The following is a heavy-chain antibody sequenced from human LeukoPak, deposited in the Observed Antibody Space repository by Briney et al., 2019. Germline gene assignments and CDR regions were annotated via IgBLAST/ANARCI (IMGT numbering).Heavy chain of an antibody. Sequence: GGSLRLSCAASGFTFSSYSMNWVRQAPGKGLEWIAFITSRGSPIYYADSVKGRFTISRDNANNSLYLQLDSLRAEDTAIYYCTRVPGVVYYDYMDVWGKGTTVTVSS. CDR3: TRVPGVVYYDYMDV. CDR1: GFTFSSYS. D-gene: IGHD2-15*01. J-gene: IGHJ6*03. CDR2: ITSRGSPI. V-gene: IGHV3-48*01.